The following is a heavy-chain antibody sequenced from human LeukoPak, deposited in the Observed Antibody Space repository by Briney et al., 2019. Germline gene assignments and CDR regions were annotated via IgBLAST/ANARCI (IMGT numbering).Heavy chain of an antibody. D-gene: IGHD2-2*01. CDR3: ARVSYCSSTSCSYYFDY. J-gene: IGHJ4*02. CDR2: ISAYNGNT. V-gene: IGHV1-18*01. Sequence: ASVKVSCKASGYTFTSYGISWVRQAPGQGLEWMGWISAYNGNTNYAQKLQGRVTMTTDTSTSTAYMELRSLRSDDTAVYYCARVSYCSSTSCSYYFDYWGQGTLVTVS. CDR1: GYTFTSYG.